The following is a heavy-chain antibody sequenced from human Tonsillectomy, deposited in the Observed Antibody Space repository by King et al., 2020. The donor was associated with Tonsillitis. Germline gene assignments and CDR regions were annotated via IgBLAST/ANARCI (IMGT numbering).Heavy chain of an antibody. CDR1: GFTFSNAW. CDR3: TTTVFDY. V-gene: IGHV3-15*01. Sequence: VQLVESGGGLVKPGGSLRLSCAASGFTFSNAWMSWVRQAPGKGLEWVVRIKSKTDGGTTDYAAPVKGRFTISRDDSKNTLYLQMNSLKTEDTAVYYRTTTVFDYWGQGTLVTVSS. CDR2: IKSKTDGGTT. J-gene: IGHJ4*02.